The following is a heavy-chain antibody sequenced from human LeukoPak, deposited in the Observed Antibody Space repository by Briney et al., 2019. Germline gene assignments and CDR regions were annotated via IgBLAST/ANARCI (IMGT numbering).Heavy chain of an antibody. V-gene: IGHV4-34*01. CDR1: GGSFSGYY. CDR3: ARGQYDSSGYYYYYYYYMDV. D-gene: IGHD3-22*01. CDR2: INHSGST. J-gene: IGHJ6*03. Sequence: SETLSLTCAVYGGSFSGYYWSWIRQPPGKGLEWIGEINHSGSTNYNPSLKSRVTISVDTSKNQFSLKLSSVTAADTAVYYCARGQYDSSGYYYYYYYYMDVWSKGTTVTVSS.